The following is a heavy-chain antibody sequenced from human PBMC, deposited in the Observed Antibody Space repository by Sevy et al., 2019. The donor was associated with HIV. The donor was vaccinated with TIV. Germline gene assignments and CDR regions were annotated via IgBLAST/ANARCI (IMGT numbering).Heavy chain of an antibody. CDR3: ARMGDYYDSSGYYPLKF. V-gene: IGHV1-2*02. J-gene: IGHJ4*02. CDR1: GYTFTGYY. D-gene: IGHD3-22*01. CDR2: INPNSGGT. Sequence: VSVKVSCKASGYTFTGYYIHWVRQAPGQGLEWMGWINPNSGGTYFAKKFQDSVTMTTDTSVNTAYMELRRLRFDDTAVYYCARMGDYYDSSGYYPLKFWGQGSLVTVSS.